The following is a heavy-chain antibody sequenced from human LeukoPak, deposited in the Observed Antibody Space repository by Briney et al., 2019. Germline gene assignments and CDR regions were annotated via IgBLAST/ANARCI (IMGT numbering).Heavy chain of an antibody. J-gene: IGHJ4*02. CDR3: ARVSSPVTTSFDY. CDR2: IYYSGST. Sequence: PSEILSLTCTVSGGSISSYYWNWIRQPPGKGLEWIGYIYYSGSTNYNPSLKSRVTISVDTSKNQFSLKLSSVTAADTAVYYCARVSSPVTTSFDYWGQGTLVTVSS. V-gene: IGHV4-59*01. CDR1: GGSISSYY. D-gene: IGHD4-11*01.